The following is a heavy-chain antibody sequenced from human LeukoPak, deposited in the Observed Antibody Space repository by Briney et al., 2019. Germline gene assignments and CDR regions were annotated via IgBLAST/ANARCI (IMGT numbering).Heavy chain of an antibody. CDR2: SSAYNDNI. CDR1: GYTFSNYG. Sequence: GASVKVSCKASGYTFSNYGISWVRQAPGQGLEWMGWSSAYNDNINYAQKFQGRVTMTTDTSTTTAYMELRSLRSDDTAVYYCAKDSAKKYDDYWGQGTLVTVSS. CDR3: AKDSAKKYDDY. V-gene: IGHV1-18*01. J-gene: IGHJ4*02. D-gene: IGHD2/OR15-2a*01.